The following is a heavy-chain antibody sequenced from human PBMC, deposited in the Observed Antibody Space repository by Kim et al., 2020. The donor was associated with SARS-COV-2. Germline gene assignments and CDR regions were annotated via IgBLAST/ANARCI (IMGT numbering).Heavy chain of an antibody. CDR3: ARDRVGRVTYFSSFDY. CDR2: ISYGGSDK. J-gene: IGHJ4*02. Sequence: GGSLRLSCAASGFTFSSYAMHWVRQAPGKGLEWVAVISYGGSDKYYADSVKGRFTISRDSSKNTVYLQMNSLRTEDTAVYFCARDRVGRVTYFSSFDYWGQGTLVTVSS. CDR1: GFTFSSYA. V-gene: IGHV3-30*04. D-gene: IGHD1-26*01.